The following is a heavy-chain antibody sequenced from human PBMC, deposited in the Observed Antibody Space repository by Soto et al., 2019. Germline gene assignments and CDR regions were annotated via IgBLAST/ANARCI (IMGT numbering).Heavy chain of an antibody. J-gene: IGHJ4*02. CDR2: FDPEDGET. D-gene: IGHD3-16*02. V-gene: IGHV1-24*01. CDR3: ATARIMITFGGVIEKYYFDY. CDR1: GYTLTELS. Sequence: ASVKVSCKVSGYTLTELSMHWVRQAPGKGLEWMGGFDPEDGETIYAQKFQGRVTMTEETSTDTAYMELSSLRSEDTAVYYCATARIMITFGGVIEKYYFDYWGQGTLVTVSS.